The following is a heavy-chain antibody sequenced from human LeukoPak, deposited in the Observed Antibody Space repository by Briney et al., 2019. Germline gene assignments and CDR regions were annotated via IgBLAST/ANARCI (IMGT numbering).Heavy chain of an antibody. CDR1: GGSISTSSYY. J-gene: IGHJ4*02. D-gene: IGHD1-1*01. CDR2: IYYSGST. V-gene: IGHV4-61*05. CDR3: ARGFLPLDPEYYFDY. Sequence: SETLSLTCTVSGGSISTSSYYWGWVRQPPGKGLEWIGYIYYSGSTNYNPSLKSRVTISVDTSKNQFSLKLSSVTAADTAVYYCARGFLPLDPEYYFDYWGQGTLVTVSS.